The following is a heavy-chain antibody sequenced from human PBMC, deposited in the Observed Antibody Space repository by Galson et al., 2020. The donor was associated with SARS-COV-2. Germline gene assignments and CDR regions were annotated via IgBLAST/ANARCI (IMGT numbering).Heavy chain of an antibody. D-gene: IGHD3-22*01. CDR1: GFTFSNYW. CDR3: ARDGGYYDTSGLGY. V-gene: IGHV3-7*03. Sequence: GESLKISCAASGFTFSNYWMSWVRQAPGKGLEWVANIKQDGSEKYYVDSVKGRFTISRDNAKNSLYLQMNSLRAEDTAVYYCARDGGYYDTSGLGYWGQGTLVTVSS. CDR2: IKQDGSEK. J-gene: IGHJ4*02.